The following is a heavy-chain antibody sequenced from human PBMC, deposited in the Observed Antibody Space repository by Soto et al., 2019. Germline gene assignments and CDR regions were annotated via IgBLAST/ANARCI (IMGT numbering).Heavy chain of an antibody. CDR2: IKSKTDGGTT. Sequence: EVQLVESGGGLVKPGGSLRLSCAASGFTFSNAWMSWVRQAPGKGLEWVGRIKSKTDGGTTDYAAPVKGRFTISRDDSKNTLYLQRNSLKTEDTAVYYCTTVYYYDSSGFFSDFDYWGQGTLVTVSS. CDR3: TTVYYYDSSGFFSDFDY. D-gene: IGHD3-22*01. J-gene: IGHJ4*02. CDR1: GFTFSNAW. V-gene: IGHV3-15*01.